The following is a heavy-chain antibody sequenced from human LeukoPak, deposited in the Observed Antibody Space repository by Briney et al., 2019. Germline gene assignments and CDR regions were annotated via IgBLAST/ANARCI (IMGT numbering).Heavy chain of an antibody. Sequence: PGGSLRLSCAASGFTVGSNYMSWVRQAPGKGLEWVSVIYSGGSTYYADSVKGRFTISRDNSKNTLYLQMNSLRAEDTAVYYCARTYYYDSSGYYSGYYFDYWGQGTLVTVSS. V-gene: IGHV3-53*01. D-gene: IGHD3-22*01. CDR3: ARTYYYDSSGYYSGYYFDY. J-gene: IGHJ4*02. CDR2: IYSGGST. CDR1: GFTVGSNY.